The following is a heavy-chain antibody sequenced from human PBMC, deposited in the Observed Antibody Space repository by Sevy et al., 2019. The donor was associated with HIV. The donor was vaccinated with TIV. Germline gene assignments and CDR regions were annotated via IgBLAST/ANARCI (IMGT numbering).Heavy chain of an antibody. CDR1: GFTFSKYS. Sequence: GGSLRLSCAASGFTFSKYSMSWVRQPPGKGLEWVSTLAFGCGEINYADSVKGLFTISRDNSKSSVYLQMNNLSPEDTAVYYCAREGCTKPHDYWGQGTLVTVSS. D-gene: IGHD2-8*01. V-gene: IGHV3-23*01. J-gene: IGHJ4*02. CDR3: AREGCTKPHDY. CDR2: LAFGCGEI.